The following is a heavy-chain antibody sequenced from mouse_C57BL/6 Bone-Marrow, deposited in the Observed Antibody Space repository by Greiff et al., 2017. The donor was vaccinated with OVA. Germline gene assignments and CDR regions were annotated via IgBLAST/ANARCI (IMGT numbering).Heavy chain of an antibody. CDR3: ANLYYYGSSPYWYFDV. CDR1: GYTFTSYW. Sequence: VQLQQPGAELVKPGASVKLSCKASGYTFTSYWMHWVKQRPGQGLEWIGMIHPNSGSTNYNEKFKSKATLTVDKSSSTAYMQLSSLTSEDSAVYYSANLYYYGSSPYWYFDVWGTGTTVTVSS. CDR2: IHPNSGST. J-gene: IGHJ1*03. D-gene: IGHD1-1*01. V-gene: IGHV1-64*01.